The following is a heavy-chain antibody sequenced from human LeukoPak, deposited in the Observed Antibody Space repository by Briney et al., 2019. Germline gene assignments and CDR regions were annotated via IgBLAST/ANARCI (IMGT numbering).Heavy chain of an antibody. D-gene: IGHD1-20*01. CDR3: ARVDNLRDYYGMDV. J-gene: IGHJ6*02. CDR1: GFTFSSYD. V-gene: IGHV3-13*01. CDR2: IGTAGDT. Sequence: GGSLRLSCAASGFTFSSYDMHWVRQATGKGLEWVSAIGTAGDTYYPGSVKGRFTISRDNSKNTLYLQMNSLRTEDTAIYYCARVDNLRDYYGMDVWGQGTTVTVSS.